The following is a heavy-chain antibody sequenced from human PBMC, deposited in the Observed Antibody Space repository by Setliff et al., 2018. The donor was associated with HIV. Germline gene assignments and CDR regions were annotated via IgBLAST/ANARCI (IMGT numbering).Heavy chain of an antibody. CDR3: ARSGLVYDDVLTGPPTDY. Sequence: ASVKVSCKASGYTFSKHTIHWVRQAPGKRPEWMGWLNAGYGNTKYSQKLQGRVTITRDISASTAYMELSSLRSEDTAVYYCARSGLVYDDVLTGPPTDYWGQGTLVTVSS. D-gene: IGHD3-9*01. CDR2: LNAGYGNT. V-gene: IGHV1-3*01. J-gene: IGHJ4*02. CDR1: GYTFSKHT.